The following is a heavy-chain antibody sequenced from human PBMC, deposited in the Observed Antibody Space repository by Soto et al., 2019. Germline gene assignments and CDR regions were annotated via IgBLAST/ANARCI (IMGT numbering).Heavy chain of an antibody. D-gene: IGHD2-2*01. Sequence: GESLKISCKGSGYSFTSYWIGWVRQMPGKGLEWMGIIYPGDSDTRYSPSFQGQVTISAGKSISTAYLQWSSLKASDTAMYYCARQNIVVVPAANPAYYYYMDVWGKGTTVTVSS. V-gene: IGHV5-51*01. CDR3: ARQNIVVVPAANPAYYYYMDV. J-gene: IGHJ6*03. CDR2: IYPGDSDT. CDR1: GYSFTSYW.